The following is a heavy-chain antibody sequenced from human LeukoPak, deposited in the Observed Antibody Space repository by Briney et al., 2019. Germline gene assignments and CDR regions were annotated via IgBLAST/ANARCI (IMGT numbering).Heavy chain of an antibody. CDR3: STDIYYYDSSGDDAFDI. V-gene: IGHV3-15*01. D-gene: IGHD3-22*01. J-gene: IGHJ3*02. Sequence: AGGSLRLSCAASGFTFNTAWMTWVRQAPGKGLEWVGRTKSKTDGGTTDYAAPVKGRFTNSRDDSKNTLFLQMNSLKTEDTAVYYCSTDIYYYDSSGDDAFDIWGQGTLVTVSS. CDR2: TKSKTDGGTT. CDR1: GFTFNTAW.